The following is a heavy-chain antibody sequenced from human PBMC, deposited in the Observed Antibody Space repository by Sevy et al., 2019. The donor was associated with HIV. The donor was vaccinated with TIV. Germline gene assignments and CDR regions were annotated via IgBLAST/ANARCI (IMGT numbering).Heavy chain of an antibody. CDR2: ISSSSSYI. CDR1: GFIFSSYS. CDR3: ARNSRFNWFDP. D-gene: IGHD6-13*01. Sequence: GGSLRLSCAASGFIFSSYSMNWVRQAPGKGLEWVSSISSSSSYIYYADSVKGRFTISRDNAKNSLYLQMNSLRAEDTAVYYCARNSRFNWFDPWGQGTLVTVSS. V-gene: IGHV3-21*01. J-gene: IGHJ5*02.